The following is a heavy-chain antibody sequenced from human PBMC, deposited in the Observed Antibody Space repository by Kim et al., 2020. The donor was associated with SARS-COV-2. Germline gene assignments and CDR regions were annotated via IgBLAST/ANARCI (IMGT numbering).Heavy chain of an antibody. CDR3: ARQEQQWWPIYYGMDV. D-gene: IGHD2-15*01. CDR1: GYSFTSYW. J-gene: IGHJ6*02. Sequence: GESLKISCKGSGYSFTSYWISWVRQMPGKGLEWMGRIDPSDSYTNYSPSFQGHVTISADKSISTAYLQWSSLKASDTAMYYCARQEQQWWPIYYGMDVWGQGTTVTVSS. V-gene: IGHV5-10-1*01. CDR2: IDPSDSYT.